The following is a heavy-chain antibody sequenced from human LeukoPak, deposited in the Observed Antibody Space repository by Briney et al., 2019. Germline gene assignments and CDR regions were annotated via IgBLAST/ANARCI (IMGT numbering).Heavy chain of an antibody. CDR1: GFNVNDNY. Sequence: GGSLRLSCVASGFNVNDNYMNWVRQSPGKGLEWVSSLYAGGATFYADSVKGRFSISRDDSKNAVFLEMNSLRSDDTAVYYCARAWGTVYAIPTYNWFDPWGQGTLVTVSS. D-gene: IGHD2-8*01. CDR2: LYAGGAT. J-gene: IGHJ5*02. CDR3: ARAWGTVYAIPTYNWFDP. V-gene: IGHV3-53*05.